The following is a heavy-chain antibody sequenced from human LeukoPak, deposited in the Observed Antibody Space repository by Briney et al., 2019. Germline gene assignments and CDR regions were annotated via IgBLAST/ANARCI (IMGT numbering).Heavy chain of an antibody. D-gene: IGHD2-15*01. CDR3: ASDSATKLNNTRYNWFDP. Sequence: GRSLRLSCAASGFSFSSYAMHWVRQAPGKGLEWVAGISYDGSNKYYADSVKGRFTISRDNSKNTLYLQMNSLRAEDTAVYYCASDSATKLNNTRYNWFDPWGQRTLVTVSS. CDR2: ISYDGSNK. CDR1: GFSFSSYA. V-gene: IGHV3-30-3*01. J-gene: IGHJ5*02.